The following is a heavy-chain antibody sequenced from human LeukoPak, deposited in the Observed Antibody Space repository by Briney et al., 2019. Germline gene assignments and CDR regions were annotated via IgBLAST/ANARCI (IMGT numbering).Heavy chain of an antibody. CDR1: GGSISSGGYS. CDR2: ISYSGST. CDR3: ARVLGGYSGYENFDY. J-gene: IGHJ4*02. D-gene: IGHD5-12*01. Sequence: SETLSLTCAVSGGSISSGGYSWNWIRQPPGKGLEWIGYISYSGSTYYNPSLKSRVTISVDTSKNQFSLKLSSVTAADTAVYYCARVLGGYSGYENFDYWGQGTLVTVSS. V-gene: IGHV4-30-4*07.